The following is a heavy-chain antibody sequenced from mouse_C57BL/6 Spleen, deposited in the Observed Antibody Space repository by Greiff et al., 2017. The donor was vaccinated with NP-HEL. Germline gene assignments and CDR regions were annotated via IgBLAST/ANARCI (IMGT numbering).Heavy chain of an antibody. CDR3: ARSNYYGSSPSYAMDC. J-gene: IGHJ4*01. D-gene: IGHD1-1*01. CDR2: IDPSDSYT. Sequence: VQLQQSGAELVRPGTSVKLSCKASGYTFTSYWMHWVKQRPGQGLEWIGVIDPSDSYTNYNQKFKGKATLTVDTSSSTAYMQLSSLTSEDSAVYYCARSNYYGSSPSYAMDCWGQGTSVTVSS. CDR1: GYTFTSYW. V-gene: IGHV1-59*01.